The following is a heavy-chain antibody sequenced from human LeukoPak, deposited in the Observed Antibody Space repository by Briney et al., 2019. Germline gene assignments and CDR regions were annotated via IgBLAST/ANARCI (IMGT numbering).Heavy chain of an antibody. V-gene: IGHV3-21*01. J-gene: IGHJ4*02. CDR3: ARDPYSSSWFDY. CDR1: GFTFSSYS. CDR2: VSSSSSYI. D-gene: IGHD6-13*01. Sequence: PGGSLRLSCAASGFTFSSYSMNWVRQAPGKGLEWVSYVSSSSSYIYYADSVKGRFTISRDNAKNSLYLQMNSLRAEDTAVYYCARDPYSSSWFDYWGQGTLVTVSS.